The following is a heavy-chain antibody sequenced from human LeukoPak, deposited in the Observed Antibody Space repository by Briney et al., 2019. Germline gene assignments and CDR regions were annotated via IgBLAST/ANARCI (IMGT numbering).Heavy chain of an antibody. Sequence: GGSLRLSCAASGFTFSSYNMNWVRQAPGKGLEWVSSISTSNSYIYYADSVKGRFTISRDNAKHSLYLQINSLRADDTAVYYCARDATVVPPAMLPHYYYYMDVWGKGTTVTVSS. CDR2: ISTSNSYI. D-gene: IGHD2-2*01. CDR1: GFTFSSYN. V-gene: IGHV3-21*01. J-gene: IGHJ6*03. CDR3: ARDATVVPPAMLPHYYYYMDV.